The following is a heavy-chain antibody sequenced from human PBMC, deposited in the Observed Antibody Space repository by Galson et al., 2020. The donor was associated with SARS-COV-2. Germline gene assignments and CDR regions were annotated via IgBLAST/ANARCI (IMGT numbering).Heavy chain of an antibody. CDR1: GGTFSSYA. D-gene: IGHD3-3*01. J-gene: IGHJ4*02. Sequence: SVKVSCKASGGTFSSYAISWVRQAPGQGLEWMGGIIPILGIANYAQKFQGRVTITADKSTSTAYMELSSLRSEDTAVYYCPRGGLRFLEWLYLPYYFDYWGQGTLVTLSS. CDR2: IIPILGIA. V-gene: IGHV1-69*10. CDR3: PRGGLRFLEWLYLPYYFDY.